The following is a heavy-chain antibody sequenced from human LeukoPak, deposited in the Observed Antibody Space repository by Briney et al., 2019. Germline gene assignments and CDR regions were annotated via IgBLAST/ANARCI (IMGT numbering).Heavy chain of an antibody. CDR2: ISAYNGHT. CDR1: GYTFNSYG. Sequence: GASVKVSCKASGYTFNSYGISWVRQAPGQGLEWMGWISAYNGHTNYAQKLQGRVTMTTDTSTSTAYMELRSLRSDDTAVYYCARDGRHRYYYDSSGLYGSWFDPWGQGTLVTVSS. D-gene: IGHD3-22*01. CDR3: ARDGRHRYYYDSSGLYGSWFDP. J-gene: IGHJ5*02. V-gene: IGHV1-18*01.